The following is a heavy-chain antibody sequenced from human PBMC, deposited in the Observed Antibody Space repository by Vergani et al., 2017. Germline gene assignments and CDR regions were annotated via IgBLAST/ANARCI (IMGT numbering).Heavy chain of an antibody. CDR1: GFTFNQYV. CDR3: ARDLRLLYNRFDP. Sequence: QVQLVESGGGVVQPGRSLRLSCAASGFTFNQYVMHWVRQAPGKGLEWVAVTWYDGNNKQYADSVKGRFTMSRDNSKSTMYLQMNSLRDEDTGVYYCARDLRLLYNRFDPWGQGTLVTVSS. V-gene: IGHV3-33*01. CDR2: TWYDGNNK. J-gene: IGHJ5*02. D-gene: IGHD1-14*01.